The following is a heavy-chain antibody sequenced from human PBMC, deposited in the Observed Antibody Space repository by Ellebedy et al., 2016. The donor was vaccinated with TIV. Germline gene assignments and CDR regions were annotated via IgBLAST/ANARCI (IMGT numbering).Heavy chain of an antibody. J-gene: IGHJ3*02. Sequence: GGSLRLXXEASGFTFSIYSVNWVRQAPGKGLEWVSYIGGSTSAMFYADSVKGRFTISRDNAESSLYLLMNSLRAEDTAVYYCAREIGNPRAFDIWGQGTMVTVSS. V-gene: IGHV3-48*01. D-gene: IGHD4-23*01. CDR2: IGGSTSAM. CDR1: GFTFSIYS. CDR3: AREIGNPRAFDI.